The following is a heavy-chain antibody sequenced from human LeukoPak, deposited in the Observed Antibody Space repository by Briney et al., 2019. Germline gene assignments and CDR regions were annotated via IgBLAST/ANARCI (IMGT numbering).Heavy chain of an antibody. D-gene: IGHD4-17*01. CDR3: ARLGARQMLEY. CDR1: EFTFSSYW. J-gene: IGHJ4*02. CDR2: IKQDGGQI. V-gene: IGHV3-7*01. Sequence: GGSLRLSCAASEFTFSSYWMSWVRQAPGKGLEWVANIKQDGGQIYYLESVKGRFTVARDNAKNSLYLQMNSLRAEDTAVYYCARLGARQMLEYWGQGTLVTVSS.